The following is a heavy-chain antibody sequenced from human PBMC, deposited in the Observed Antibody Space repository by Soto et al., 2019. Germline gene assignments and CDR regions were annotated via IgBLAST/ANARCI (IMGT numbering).Heavy chain of an antibody. CDR1: GFTFDTYG. D-gene: IGHD1-1*01. V-gene: IGHV3-30-3*01. CDR3: ARVTPGNNLYYFSGLDV. J-gene: IGHJ6*02. Sequence: QVHLVEYGGGVAQPGRSLRLSCVASGFTFDTYGIHWVRQAPGKGLQWVALISYEGSNTYYADSVRGRFTISRDNSKNTLYLQINALRPEDTGVYYCARVTPGNNLYYFSGLDVWGQGTSVTVSS. CDR2: ISYEGSNT.